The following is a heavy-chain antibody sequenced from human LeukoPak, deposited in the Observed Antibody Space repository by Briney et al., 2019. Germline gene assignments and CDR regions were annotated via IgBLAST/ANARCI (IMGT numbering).Heavy chain of an antibody. J-gene: IGHJ4*02. CDR3: AKDIAAPGAPFDY. CDR1: GFTFSSYA. Sequence: GGSLRLSCAASGFTFSSYAMSWVRQAPGKGLEWVSAISGSFGTTYYADSVKGRFTISRDISKNTLYLQMNSLRVEDTAVYYCAKDIAAPGAPFDYWGQGSLVTVSS. CDR2: ISGSFGTT. D-gene: IGHD6-13*01. V-gene: IGHV3-23*01.